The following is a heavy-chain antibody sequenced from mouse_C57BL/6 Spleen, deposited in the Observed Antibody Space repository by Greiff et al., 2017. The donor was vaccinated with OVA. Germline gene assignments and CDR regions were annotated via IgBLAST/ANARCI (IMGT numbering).Heavy chain of an antibody. V-gene: IGHV1-55*01. J-gene: IGHJ2*01. CDR3: ARRYGSSGNYFDY. Sequence: QVQLQQPGAELVKPGASVKMSCKASGYTFTSYWITWVKQSPGQGLEWIGDIYPGSGSTNYNEKFKSKATLTVDTSSSTAYMQLSSLTSEDSAVYYCARRYGSSGNYFDYWGQGTTLTVSS. CDR2: IYPGSGST. D-gene: IGHD1-1*01. CDR1: GYTFTSYW.